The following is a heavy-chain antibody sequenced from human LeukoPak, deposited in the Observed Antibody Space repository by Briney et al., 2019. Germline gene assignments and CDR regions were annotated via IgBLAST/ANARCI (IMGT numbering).Heavy chain of an antibody. CDR2: INHSGST. J-gene: IGHJ5*02. CDR1: GGSFSGYY. V-gene: IGHV4-34*01. CDR3: AKRRDWSDP. Sequence: SETLSLTCAVYGGSFSGYYWSWIRQPPGKGLEWIGEINHSGSTNYNPSLKSRVTISVDTSKNQFSLKLNSVTTADTAVYYCAKRRDWSDPWGQGTLVTVSS.